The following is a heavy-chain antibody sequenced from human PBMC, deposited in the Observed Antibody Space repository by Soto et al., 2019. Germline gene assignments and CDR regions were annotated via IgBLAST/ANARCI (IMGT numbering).Heavy chain of an antibody. CDR2: INHSGST. Sequence: SETPSLTCAVYGGSFSGYYGNWIRQPPGKGLEWIGEINHSGSTNYNPSLKSRVTISVDTSKNQFSLKLTSVTAADTAVYYCARDKITGLFDYWGQGTLVTVSS. CDR1: GGSFSGYY. CDR3: ARDKITGLFDY. J-gene: IGHJ4*02. D-gene: IGHD2-8*02. V-gene: IGHV4-34*01.